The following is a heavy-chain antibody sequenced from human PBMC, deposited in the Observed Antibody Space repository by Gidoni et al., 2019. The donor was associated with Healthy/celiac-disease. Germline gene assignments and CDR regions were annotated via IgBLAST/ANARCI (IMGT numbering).Heavy chain of an antibody. CDR3: AKQALEYYDSSGLKFDY. D-gene: IGHD3-22*01. Sequence: QVQLVESGGGVVQPGRSLRLSCAASGFPFSSSGMHWVRQAPGKGLDRVAVISYDGSNKYYADSVKGRFTISRDNSKNTLYLQMNSLRAEDTAVYYCAKQALEYYDSSGLKFDYWGQGTLVTVSS. V-gene: IGHV3-30*18. CDR1: GFPFSSSG. CDR2: ISYDGSNK. J-gene: IGHJ4*02.